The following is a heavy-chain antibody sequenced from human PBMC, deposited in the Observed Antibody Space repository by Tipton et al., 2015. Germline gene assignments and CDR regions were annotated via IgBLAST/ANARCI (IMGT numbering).Heavy chain of an antibody. V-gene: IGHV4-59*12. D-gene: IGHD3-22*01. Sequence: TLSLTCTVSGGSISHYYWSWIRQPPGKGLEWIGYVYYSGRTNYNPSLKSRVTMSVDTSKNQFSLHLSSVTAADTAVYYCAREVWYNDSTGYDYWGQGTLVTVSS. J-gene: IGHJ4*02. CDR3: AREVWYNDSTGYDY. CDR2: VYYSGRT. CDR1: GGSISHYY.